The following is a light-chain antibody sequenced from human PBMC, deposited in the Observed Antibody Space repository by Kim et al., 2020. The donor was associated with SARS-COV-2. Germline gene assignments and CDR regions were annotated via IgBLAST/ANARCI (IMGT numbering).Light chain of an antibody. CDR3: ATWDDSLNGWV. J-gene: IGLJ3*02. CDR2: GNN. Sequence: ELTQPPSASGTPGQTVTISCLGSISNTGSNAVKWYQQLPGTAPKLLIFGNNQRPSGVPDRFSGSKSGTSASLAISGLQSEDEADYYCATWDDSLNGWVFGGGTKVTVL. V-gene: IGLV1-44*01. CDR1: ISNTGSNA.